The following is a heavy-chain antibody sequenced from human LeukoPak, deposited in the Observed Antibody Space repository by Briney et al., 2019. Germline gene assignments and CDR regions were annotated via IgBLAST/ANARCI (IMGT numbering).Heavy chain of an antibody. V-gene: IGHV1-2*02. Sequence: ASVKVSCKASGYTFTGYYIHWVRQAPGQGLEWMGWINPKSGGTDYAQKFQGRVTMTRDTSISTAYMELSRLRSDDTAVYYCASGDNYDRSAYYYSDYWGQGTLVTVSS. J-gene: IGHJ4*02. CDR1: GYTFTGYY. CDR3: ASGDNYDRSAYYYSDY. D-gene: IGHD3-22*01. CDR2: INPKSGGT.